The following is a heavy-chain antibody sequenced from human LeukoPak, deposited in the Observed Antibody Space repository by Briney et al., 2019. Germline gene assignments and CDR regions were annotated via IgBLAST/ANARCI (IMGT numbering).Heavy chain of an antibody. CDR1: GGTFSSYA. J-gene: IGHJ4*02. Sequence: SVKVSCKASGGTFSSYAISWVRQAPGQGLEWMGGIIPIFGTANYAQKFQGRVTITADESTSTAYMELSSLRSEDTAVYYCAGSIAAAGGLGYWGQGTLVTVSS. CDR3: AGSIAAAGGLGY. D-gene: IGHD6-13*01. V-gene: IGHV1-69*13. CDR2: IIPIFGTA.